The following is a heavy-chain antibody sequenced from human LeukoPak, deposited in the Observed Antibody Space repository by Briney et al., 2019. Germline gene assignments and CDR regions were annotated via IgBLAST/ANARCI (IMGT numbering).Heavy chain of an antibody. V-gene: IGHV3-7*01. CDR2: INEDGSGT. Sequence: GGSVRLSCAASGFTFSRYFMSWVRQTPGKGLEWLANINEDGSGTYYVDAVKGRFTISRDNAKNSLYLQMSSLRVEDTAVYYCAKDYTSRYYYDSSGFWQTGYFDYWGQGTLVTVSS. J-gene: IGHJ4*02. CDR3: AKDYTSRYYYDSSGFWQTGYFDY. CDR1: GFTFSRYF. D-gene: IGHD3-22*01.